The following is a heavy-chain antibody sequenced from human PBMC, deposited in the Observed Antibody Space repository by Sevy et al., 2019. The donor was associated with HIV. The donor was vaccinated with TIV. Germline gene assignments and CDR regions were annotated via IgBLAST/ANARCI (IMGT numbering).Heavy chain of an antibody. CDR2: TYYRSKWYN. CDR3: ARGCIAAAGMTDAFDL. CDR1: GDSVSSNSAA. J-gene: IGHJ3*01. V-gene: IGHV6-1*01. D-gene: IGHD6-13*01. Sequence: SQTLSLTCAISGDSVSSNSAAWNWIRQSPSRGLEWLGRTYYRSKWYNDYAVSVKSRITINPDTSKNQFSLQLNSVTPEDTAVYYCARGCIAAAGMTDAFDLWGQGTMVTVSS.